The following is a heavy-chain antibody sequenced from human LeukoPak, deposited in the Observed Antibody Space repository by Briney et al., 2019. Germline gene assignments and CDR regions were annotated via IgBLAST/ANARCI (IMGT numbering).Heavy chain of an antibody. J-gene: IGHJ6*03. CDR3: ARDRVGYCSSTGCYGAPYYYYMDV. CDR2: ISSSSSTI. CDR1: GFTFSSYS. D-gene: IGHD2-2*03. V-gene: IGHV3-48*04. Sequence: GGSLRLSCAASGFTFSSYSMNWVRQAPGKGLEWVSYISSSSSTIYYADSVKGRFTISRDNAKNSLYLQMNSLRAEDTAVYYCARDRVGYCSSTGCYGAPYYYYMDVWGKGTTVTVSS.